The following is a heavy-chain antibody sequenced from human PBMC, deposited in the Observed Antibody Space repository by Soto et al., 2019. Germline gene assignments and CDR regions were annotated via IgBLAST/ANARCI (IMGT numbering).Heavy chain of an antibody. Sequence: SETLSLTCTVSGGSISSGGYYWSWIRQHPGKGLEWIGYIYYSGSTYYNPSLKSRVTISVDTSKNQFSLKLSSVAAADTAVYYCAREKYYYYGMDVWGQGTTVTVSS. CDR2: IYYSGST. CDR3: AREKYYYYGMDV. V-gene: IGHV4-31*03. CDR1: GGSISSGGYY. J-gene: IGHJ6*02.